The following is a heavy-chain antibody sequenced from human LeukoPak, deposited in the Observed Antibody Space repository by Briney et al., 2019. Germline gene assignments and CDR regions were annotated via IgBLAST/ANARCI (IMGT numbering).Heavy chain of an antibody. Sequence: SETLSLTCTVSGGSISSGGYYWSWIRQPPGKGLEWIGYVYHSGSTYYNPSLKSRVTISVDTSKNQFSLKLSSVTAADTAVYYCARDRSYSGSYYGPTHFDYWGQGTLVTVSS. J-gene: IGHJ4*02. CDR3: ARDRSYSGSYYGPTHFDY. CDR2: VYHSGST. D-gene: IGHD1-26*01. CDR1: GGSISSGGYY. V-gene: IGHV4-30-2*01.